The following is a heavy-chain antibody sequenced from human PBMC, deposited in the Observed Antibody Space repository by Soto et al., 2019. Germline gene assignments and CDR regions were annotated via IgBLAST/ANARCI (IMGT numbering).Heavy chain of an antibody. CDR2: ISSSSSTI. J-gene: IGHJ5*02. CDR1: GFTFSSYS. V-gene: IGHV3-48*01. Sequence: GGSLRLSCAASGFTFSSYSMNWVRQAPGKGLEWVSYISSSSSTIYYADSVKGRFTISRDSAKNSLYLQMNSLRAEDTAVYYCARGAYLNWFDPWGQGTLVTVSS. CDR3: ARGAYLNWFDP.